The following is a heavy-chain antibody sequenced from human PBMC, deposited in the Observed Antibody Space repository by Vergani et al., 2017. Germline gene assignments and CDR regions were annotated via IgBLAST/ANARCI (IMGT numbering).Heavy chain of an antibody. Sequence: QVQLVESGGGVVQPGRSLRLSCAASGFTFSSYGMHWVRQAPGKGLEWVAVIWYDGSNKYYADSVKGRFTISRDNSTNTLYLQMNSLRAEDTAVYYCARAGDGGAVAGSDYWGQGTLVTVSS. D-gene: IGHD6-19*01. J-gene: IGHJ4*02. CDR3: ARAGDGGAVAGSDY. CDR1: GFTFSSYG. V-gene: IGHV3-33*01. CDR2: IWYDGSNK.